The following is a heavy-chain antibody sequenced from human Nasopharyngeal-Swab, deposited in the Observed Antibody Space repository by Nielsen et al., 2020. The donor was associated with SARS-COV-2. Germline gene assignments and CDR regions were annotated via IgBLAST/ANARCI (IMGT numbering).Heavy chain of an antibody. CDR2: ITWNSGNK. Sequence: SLKISCAASGFTFENYAMHWVRQPPGKGLEWVSGITWNSGNKGYADSVRGRFTISRDNAKNSLYLQMNSLRTEDTALYYCAKVNSGGYLHYSFDYWGQGALVTVSS. CDR1: GFTFENYA. V-gene: IGHV3-9*01. CDR3: AKVNSGGYLHYSFDY. D-gene: IGHD1-26*01. J-gene: IGHJ4*02.